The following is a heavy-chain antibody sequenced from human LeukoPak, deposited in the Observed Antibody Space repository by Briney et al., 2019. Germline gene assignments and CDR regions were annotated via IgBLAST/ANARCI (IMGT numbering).Heavy chain of an antibody. CDR1: GGSFNGYY. CDR3: ARYNTQLGSSYFDY. V-gene: IGHV4-34*01. CDR2: INHSGST. D-gene: IGHD6-6*01. J-gene: IGHJ4*02. Sequence: SETLSLTCAVYGGSFNGYYWSWIRQPPGKGLEWIGEINHSGSTNYNPSLKSRVTISVDKSKNQFSLKLSSVTAADTAVYYCARYNTQLGSSYFDYWGQGTLVTVSS.